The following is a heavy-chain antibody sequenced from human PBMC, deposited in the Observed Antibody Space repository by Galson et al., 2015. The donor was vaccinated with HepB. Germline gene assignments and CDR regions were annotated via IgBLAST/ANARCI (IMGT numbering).Heavy chain of an antibody. CDR3: AKSRSDYDRIFDY. Sequence: SLRLSCAASGFTFDDCAMHWVRQAPGKDLQWVAGISWSGDFIGYADSVKGRITISRDNAKNSLYLQVNDLRPEDTALYYCAKSRSDYDRIFDYWGQGTLVTVSS. V-gene: IGHV3-9*01. J-gene: IGHJ4*02. CDR2: ISWSGDFI. CDR1: GFTFDDCA. D-gene: IGHD1-26*01.